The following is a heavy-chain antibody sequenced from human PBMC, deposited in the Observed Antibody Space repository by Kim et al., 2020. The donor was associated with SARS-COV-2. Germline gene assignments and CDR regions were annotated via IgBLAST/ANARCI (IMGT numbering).Heavy chain of an antibody. J-gene: IGHJ5*02. Sequence: GGSLRLSCAASGFTFSSYAMHWVRQAPGKGLEWVAVISYDGSNKYYADSVKGRFTISRDNSKNTLYLQMNSLRAEDTAVYYCARDLLQLKGDNWFDPWGQGTLVTVSS. D-gene: IGHD5-18*01. CDR1: GFTFSSYA. V-gene: IGHV3-30*04. CDR2: ISYDGSNK. CDR3: ARDLLQLKGDNWFDP.